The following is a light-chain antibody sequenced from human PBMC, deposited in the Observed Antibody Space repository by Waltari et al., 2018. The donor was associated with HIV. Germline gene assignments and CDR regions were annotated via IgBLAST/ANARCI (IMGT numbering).Light chain of an antibody. CDR2: EVS. CDR1: SSDVGGYYY. Sequence: QSALTQPPSASGSPGQSVTISCTGTSSDVGGYYYVSWYRHHPAKAPKPMISEVSRRPSGVPDRSSGSKSGNTASLTVSGLQAEDEADYYCSSDAGSNGYVFGTGTKVTVL. CDR3: SSDAGSNGYV. V-gene: IGLV2-8*01. J-gene: IGLJ1*01.